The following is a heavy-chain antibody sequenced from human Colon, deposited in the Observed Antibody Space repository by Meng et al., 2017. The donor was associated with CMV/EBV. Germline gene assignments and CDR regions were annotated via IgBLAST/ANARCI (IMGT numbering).Heavy chain of an antibody. CDR2: VTSGGGTT. D-gene: IGHD3-16*01. J-gene: IGHJ4*02. CDR1: GFSFSSYA. V-gene: IGHV3-23*03. Sequence: GESLKISCAASGFSFSSYAMNWVRQAPGKGLEWVSGVTSGGGTTFYADSVKGRFTISRDNSRNTLFLQMNNLRAEDAAIYYCAKDLSGGVMGLDFWGQGTLVTVSS. CDR3: AKDLSGGVMGLDF.